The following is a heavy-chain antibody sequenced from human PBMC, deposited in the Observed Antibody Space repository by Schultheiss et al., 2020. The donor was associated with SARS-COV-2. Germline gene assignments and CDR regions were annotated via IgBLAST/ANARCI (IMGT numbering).Heavy chain of an antibody. D-gene: IGHD3-3*01. CDR1: GYTFTSYY. CDR2: IIPIFGTA. J-gene: IGHJ6*02. V-gene: IGHV1-69*06. Sequence: SVKVSCKASGYTFTSYYMHWVRQAPGQGLEWMGGIIPIFGTANYAQKFQGRVTITADKSTSTAYMELSSLRSEDTAVYYCARGKIFGVVSGPSRIYGMDVWGQGTTVTVSS. CDR3: ARGKIFGVVSGPSRIYGMDV.